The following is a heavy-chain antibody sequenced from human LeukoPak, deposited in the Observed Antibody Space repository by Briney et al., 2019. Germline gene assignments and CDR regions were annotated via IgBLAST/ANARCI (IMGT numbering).Heavy chain of an antibody. V-gene: IGHV3-23*01. Sequence: GSLRLSCAASGFTFSSYAMSWVRQAPGKGLEWVSAISGSGGSTYYADSVKGRFTISRDNSKNTLYLQMNSLRAEDTAVYYCAKDRDPARYSSGWSIQHWGQGTLVTVSS. CDR1: GFTFSSYA. D-gene: IGHD6-19*01. CDR3: AKDRDPARYSSGWSIQH. J-gene: IGHJ1*01. CDR2: ISGSGGST.